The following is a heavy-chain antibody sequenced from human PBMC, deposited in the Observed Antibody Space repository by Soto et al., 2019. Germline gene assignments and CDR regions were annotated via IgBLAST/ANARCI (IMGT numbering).Heavy chain of an antibody. Sequence: QVQLVQSGAEVKKPGASVKVSCKATGYTFTSYGFSWVRRAPGQGLEWMGWISAYNGNTNYAQKLQGRVTMTTDTSTSTAYMELRSLRSDDTAVYYCAREGSRPYYYYGMDVWGQGTTATVSS. CDR3: AREGSRPYYYYGMDV. V-gene: IGHV1-18*01. CDR1: GYTFTSYG. J-gene: IGHJ6*02. CDR2: ISAYNGNT. D-gene: IGHD1-26*01.